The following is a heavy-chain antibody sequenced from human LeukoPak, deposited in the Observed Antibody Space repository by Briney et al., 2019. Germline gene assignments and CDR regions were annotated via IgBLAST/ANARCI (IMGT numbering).Heavy chain of an antibody. Sequence: ASVKVSCKASGYTFTGYYMHLVRQAPGQGLGWMGWINPNSGGTNYAQKFQGRVTMTRDTSISTAYMELSRLRSDDTAVYYCARLAPKNRYYYYYYMDVWGKGTTVTVSS. V-gene: IGHV1-2*02. J-gene: IGHJ6*03. CDR2: INPNSGGT. CDR1: GYTFTGYY. D-gene: IGHD1-14*01. CDR3: ARLAPKNRYYYYYYMDV.